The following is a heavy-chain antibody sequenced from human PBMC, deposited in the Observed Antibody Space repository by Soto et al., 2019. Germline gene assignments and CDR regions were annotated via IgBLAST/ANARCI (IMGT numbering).Heavy chain of an antibody. CDR1: GYTXTSYA. CDR3: ARFGIAVAGTVESIFAY. J-gene: IGHJ4*02. Sequence: GXSXKVSFKASGYTXTSYAMHLVRQAPGQRLEWMGWINDGNGNTKYSQKFQGRVTITRDTSASTAYMELSSLRSEDTAVYYCARFGIAVAGTVESIFAYWGQGTLVTVSS. D-gene: IGHD6-19*01. V-gene: IGHV1-3*01. CDR2: INDGNGNT.